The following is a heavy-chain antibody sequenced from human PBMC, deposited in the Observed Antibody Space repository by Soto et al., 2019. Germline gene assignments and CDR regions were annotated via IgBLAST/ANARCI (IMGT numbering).Heavy chain of an antibody. Sequence: SETLAVTCTVSGGAISSCGYYWSWIRQHPGKGLEWIGYIYYSGSTYYNPSLKSRVTISVDTYKNQFSLKLSSVTAADTAVYYCARDNRDYGDPTGYYYGMDVWGQGTTVTVSS. CDR2: IYYSGST. CDR1: GGAISSCGYY. D-gene: IGHD4-17*01. V-gene: IGHV4-31*03. J-gene: IGHJ6*02. CDR3: ARDNRDYGDPTGYYYGMDV.